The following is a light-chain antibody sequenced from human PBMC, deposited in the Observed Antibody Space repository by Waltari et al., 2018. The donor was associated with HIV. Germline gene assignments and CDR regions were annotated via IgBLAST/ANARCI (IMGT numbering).Light chain of an antibody. CDR1: SSNIGGNY. V-gene: IGLV1-51*02. CDR3: GTWDTSLTSGYV. Sequence: QSVLTQPPSVSAAPGQTVTISCSGISSNIGGNYVSWYQHPPGTAPRLLIYENNQRPAAIPDRFSGSKSATSATLDITGLQTGDEADYYCGTWDTSLTSGYVFGTGTKVTVL. CDR2: ENN. J-gene: IGLJ1*01.